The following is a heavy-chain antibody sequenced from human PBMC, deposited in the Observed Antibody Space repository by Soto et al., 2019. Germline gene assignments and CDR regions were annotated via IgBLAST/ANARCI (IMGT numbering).Heavy chain of an antibody. CDR2: ISAYNGNT. J-gene: IGHJ4*02. CDR1: GYTFASYA. V-gene: IGHV1-18*01. Sequence: GASVKVSCKASGYTFASYAICWMRQAPGQGLEWMGWISAYNGNTNYAQKLQGRVTMTTDTSTSTAYMELRSLRSDDTAVYYCARDPPPPDYWGQGTLVTVSS. CDR3: ARDPPPPDY.